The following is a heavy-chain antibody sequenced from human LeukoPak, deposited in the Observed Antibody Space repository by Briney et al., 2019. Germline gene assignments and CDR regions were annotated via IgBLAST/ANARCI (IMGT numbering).Heavy chain of an antibody. J-gene: IGHJ6*02. Sequence: ASVTVSCKASGYTFTSYGSSWVRQAPGQGLEWMGWSSAYNGTTNNAQKLQGRVTMTTDTYTSTAYMELRSLRSDDTAVYYCATAPVYGRSSYPRCMDVWGQGTTVTVSS. CDR1: GYTFTSYG. CDR2: SSAYNGTT. D-gene: IGHD3-10*01. CDR3: ATAPVYGRSSYPRCMDV. V-gene: IGHV1-18*04.